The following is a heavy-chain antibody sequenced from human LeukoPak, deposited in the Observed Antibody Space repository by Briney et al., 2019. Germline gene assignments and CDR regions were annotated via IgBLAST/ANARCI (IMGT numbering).Heavy chain of an antibody. CDR2: MSGRGGST. CDR3: AKEGRCSSCYSDYMDV. Sequence: GGSLRLSCAASGFIFSSHGMSWVRQAPGKGLEWVSVMSGRGGSTYYSDSVKGRFTISRDNSKSTLYLQLNSLRAEDTAVYYCAKEGRCSSCYSDYMDVWGKGTTVTVSS. D-gene: IGHD2-2*01. V-gene: IGHV3-23*01. CDR1: GFIFSSHG. J-gene: IGHJ6*03.